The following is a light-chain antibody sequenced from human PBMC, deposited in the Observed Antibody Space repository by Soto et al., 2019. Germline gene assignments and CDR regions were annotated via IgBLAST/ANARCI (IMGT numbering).Light chain of an antibody. CDR2: GAS. V-gene: IGKV1-33*01. CDR3: QYCDYLPL. Sequence: DIQMTQSPSSLSASVGDRVTITCQASHDISNYLNWYQHKPGKAPKLLIYGASNLETGVPSMFSGSGSGTDFTFTISSLHPEDIATYYCQYCDYLPLFGPGTTVDLK. CDR1: HDISNY. J-gene: IGKJ3*01.